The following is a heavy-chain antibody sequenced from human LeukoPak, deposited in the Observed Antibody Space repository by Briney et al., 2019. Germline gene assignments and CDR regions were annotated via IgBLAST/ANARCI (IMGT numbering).Heavy chain of an antibody. CDR1: GFTFSSYA. J-gene: IGHJ4*02. CDR3: ASQRGADGRLYFDY. D-gene: IGHD1-26*01. V-gene: IGHV3-33*08. Sequence: PGGSLRLSCAASGFTFSSYAMSWVRQAPGKGLEWVAIIWYDGSNKYYADSVKGRFTISRDNSKNTLYLQMNSLRAEDTAVYYCASQRGADGRLYFDYWGQGTLVTVSS. CDR2: IWYDGSNK.